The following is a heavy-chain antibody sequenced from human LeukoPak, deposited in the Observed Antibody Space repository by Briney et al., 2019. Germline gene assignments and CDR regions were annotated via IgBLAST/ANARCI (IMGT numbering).Heavy chain of an antibody. CDR2: INPNRGGT. J-gene: IGHJ6*02. Sequence: ASVKVSCKASGYTFTGYHMHWVRQAPGQGLEWMGWINPNRGGTNYAQKFQGRVTMTRGTSTSTVYMELSRLRSDDTAVYYCARDHYYDSSGYSAYYFGMDVWGQGTTVTVPS. V-gene: IGHV1-2*02. CDR1: GYTFTGYH. CDR3: ARDHYYDSSGYSAYYFGMDV. D-gene: IGHD3-22*01.